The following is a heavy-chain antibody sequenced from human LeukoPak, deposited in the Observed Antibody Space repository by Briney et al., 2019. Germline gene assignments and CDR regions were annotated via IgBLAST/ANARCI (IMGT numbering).Heavy chain of an antibody. Sequence: GASVKVSCKASGYTFTRYYMHWGGQAPGKGLGWMGILNPSGGSTSYAQKFQGRVTMTRDTSTSTVYMELSSLRSEDTAVYYCARTDYGDYVRAFDIWGQGTMVTVSS. V-gene: IGHV1-46*01. CDR1: GYTFTRYY. CDR2: LNPSGGST. CDR3: ARTDYGDYVRAFDI. D-gene: IGHD4-17*01. J-gene: IGHJ3*02.